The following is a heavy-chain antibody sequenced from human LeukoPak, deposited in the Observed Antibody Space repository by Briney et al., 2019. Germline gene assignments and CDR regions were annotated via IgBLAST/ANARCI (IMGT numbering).Heavy chain of an antibody. Sequence: GRFTISRDNAKSSLYLQMNSLRAEDTAVYFCASGGVVSRGSSFDYWGQGTLVTVSS. D-gene: IGHD2-2*01. V-gene: IGHV3-11*06. J-gene: IGHJ4*02. CDR3: ASGGVVSRGSSFDY.